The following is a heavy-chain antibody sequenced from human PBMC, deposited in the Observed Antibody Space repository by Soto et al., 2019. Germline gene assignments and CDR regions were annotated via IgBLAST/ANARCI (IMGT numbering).Heavy chain of an antibody. D-gene: IGHD6-13*01. Sequence: SETLSLTCAVYGGSFSGYYWSWIRQPPGKGLEWIGEINHSGSTNYNPSLKSRVTISVDTSKNQFSLKLSSVTAADTAVYYCARGYPTTNIAAAGAEYFQHWGQGTLVTVSS. J-gene: IGHJ1*01. CDR3: ARGYPTTNIAAAGAEYFQH. CDR2: INHSGST. V-gene: IGHV4-34*01. CDR1: GGSFSGYY.